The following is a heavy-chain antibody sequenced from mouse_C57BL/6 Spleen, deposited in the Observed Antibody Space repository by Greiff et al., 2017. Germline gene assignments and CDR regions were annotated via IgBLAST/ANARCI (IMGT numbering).Heavy chain of an antibody. CDR3: SIRYNYDGYYYARDY. CDR1: GYTFTDYY. CDR2: INPYNGGT. J-gene: IGHJ4*01. V-gene: IGHV1-19*01. Sequence: EVQLQQSGPVLVKPGASVKMSCKASGYTFTDYYMNWVKQSPGKSLEWLGVINPYNGGTSYNPKLTGKATLTVDPSSSTDYMVHNNLTSENSAVYYWSIRYNYDGYYYARDYWGQGTSVTVAS. D-gene: IGHD2-12*01.